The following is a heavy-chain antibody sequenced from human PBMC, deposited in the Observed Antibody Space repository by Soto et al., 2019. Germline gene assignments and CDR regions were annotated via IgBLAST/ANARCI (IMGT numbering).Heavy chain of an antibody. J-gene: IGHJ4*02. Sequence: GGSLGLSCAASGFTLSSYAMSWVRQAPGKGLEWVSAISGSGGSTYYADSVKGRFTISRDNSKNTLYLQMNSLRAEDTAVYYCANIPHLAKLYYYHRSGPGYWGQGPLVTGSS. CDR2: ISGSGGST. CDR1: GFTLSSYA. D-gene: IGHD3-22*01. V-gene: IGHV3-23*01. CDR3: ANIPHLAKLYYYHRSGPGY.